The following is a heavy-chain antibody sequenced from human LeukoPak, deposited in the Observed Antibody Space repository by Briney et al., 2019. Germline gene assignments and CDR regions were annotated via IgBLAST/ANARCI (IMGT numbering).Heavy chain of an antibody. CDR1: GYXFTGYY. CDR2: INPNSGGT. J-gene: IGHJ3*02. Sequence: GASVKVSCKASGYXFTGYYMHWVRQAPGQGLEWMGWINPNSGGTNYAQKFQGRVTMTRDTSISTAYMELSRLRSDDTAVYYCARDSSSGFDAFDIWGQGTLVTVSS. V-gene: IGHV1-2*02. CDR3: ARDSSSGFDAFDI. D-gene: IGHD6-6*01.